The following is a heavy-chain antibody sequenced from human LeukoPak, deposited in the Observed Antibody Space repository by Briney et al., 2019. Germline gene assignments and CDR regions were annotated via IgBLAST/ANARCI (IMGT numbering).Heavy chain of an antibody. J-gene: IGHJ4*02. D-gene: IGHD3-10*01. V-gene: IGHV4-59*01. CDR1: DGSISDYY. Sequence: SETLSLTCTVSDGSISDYYWSWIRQSPGKGLEWIGYTYDSGGTNYNPSLRSRVTISLDTSKNQVSLKLSSLTAADTAIYYCARDRTAFYYASGLAYWGQGILVTVSS. CDR3: ARDRTAFYYASGLAY. CDR2: TYDSGGT.